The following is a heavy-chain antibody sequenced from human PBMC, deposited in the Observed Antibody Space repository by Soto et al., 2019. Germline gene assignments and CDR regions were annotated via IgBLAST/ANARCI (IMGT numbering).Heavy chain of an antibody. CDR2: IIPIFGTA. D-gene: IGHD3-3*01. V-gene: IGHV1-69*13. CDR1: GGTFSSYA. Sequence: SVKVSCKASGGTFSSYAISWVRQAPGQGLEWMGGIIPIFGTANYAQKFQGRVTITADESTSTAYMELSSLRSEDTAVYYCARGNKYYDFWSGDDAFDIWGQGTMVTVSS. J-gene: IGHJ3*02. CDR3: ARGNKYYDFWSGDDAFDI.